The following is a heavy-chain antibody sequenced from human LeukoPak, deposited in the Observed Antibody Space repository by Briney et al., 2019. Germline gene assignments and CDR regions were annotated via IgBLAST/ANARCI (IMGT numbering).Heavy chain of an antibody. J-gene: IGHJ4*02. D-gene: IGHD3-3*02. Sequence: GGSLRLSCAASGFTFSSYWMTWVRQAPGRGLEWVASIKQDGNEKYYVDSVKGRFTISRDNARNSLYLQMSSLRADDTAVYYCARDGAFRIYDYWGQGTLVTVSS. V-gene: IGHV3-7*01. CDR3: ARDGAFRIYDY. CDR2: IKQDGNEK. CDR1: GFTFSSYW.